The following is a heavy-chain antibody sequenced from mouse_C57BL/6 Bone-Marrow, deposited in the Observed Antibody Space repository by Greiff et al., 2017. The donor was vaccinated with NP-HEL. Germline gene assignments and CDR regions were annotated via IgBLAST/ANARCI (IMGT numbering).Heavy chain of an antibody. D-gene: IGHD1-1*01. CDR2: ISSGGSYT. Sequence: EVQLVESGGDLVKPGGSLKLSCAASGFTFSSYGMSWVRQTPDKRLEWVATISSGGSYTYYPDSVKGRFTISRDNAKNTLYLQMSSLKSEDTAMYYCARREFYYGSSYPYYAMDYWGQGTSVTVSS. J-gene: IGHJ4*01. CDR3: ARREFYYGSSYPYYAMDY. V-gene: IGHV5-6*01. CDR1: GFTFSSYG.